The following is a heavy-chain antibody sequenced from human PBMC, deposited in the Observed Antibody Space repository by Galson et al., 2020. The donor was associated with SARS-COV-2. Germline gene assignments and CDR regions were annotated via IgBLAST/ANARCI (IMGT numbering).Heavy chain of an antibody. V-gene: IGHV1-69*13. CDR2: IIPFFGTA. CDR1: GGTFNTYT. J-gene: IGHJ4*02. Sequence: SVKVSCKASGGTFNTYTINWVRQAPGQGLEWMGRIIPFFGTANYAQKFQDRVAITADESTSTAYMELNSLRSEDTAVYFCARDMHYYDSTSYHFDYWGQGTLVTVSS. D-gene: IGHD3-22*01. CDR3: ARDMHYYDSTSYHFDY.